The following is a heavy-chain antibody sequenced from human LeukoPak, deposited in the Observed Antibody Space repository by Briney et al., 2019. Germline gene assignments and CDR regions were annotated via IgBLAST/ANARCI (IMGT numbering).Heavy chain of an antibody. Sequence: ASVKGSCKASGGTFSSYAISWVRQAPGQGLEWMGGIIPIFGTANYAQKFQGRVTITADKSTSTAYMELSSLRSEDTAVYYCARDAGEMATPLDWFDPWGQGTLVTVSS. D-gene: IGHD5-24*01. CDR1: GGTFSSYA. V-gene: IGHV1-69*06. CDR2: IIPIFGTA. J-gene: IGHJ5*02. CDR3: ARDAGEMATPLDWFDP.